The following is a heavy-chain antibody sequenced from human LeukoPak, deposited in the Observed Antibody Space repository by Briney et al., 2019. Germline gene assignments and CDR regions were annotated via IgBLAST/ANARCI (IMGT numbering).Heavy chain of an antibody. CDR1: GGSISSFY. D-gene: IGHD6-25*01. V-gene: IGHV4-59*08. J-gene: IGHJ4*02. CDR2: IFHNGDI. CDR3: ASTARLFQH. Sequence: SETLSLTCTVSGGSISSFYWSWIRQSPGKGLECIGYIFHNGDINYNPSLKSRVTITMDTSKNQFSLRLSSVIAADTAVYFCASTARLFQHWGQGALVTVSS.